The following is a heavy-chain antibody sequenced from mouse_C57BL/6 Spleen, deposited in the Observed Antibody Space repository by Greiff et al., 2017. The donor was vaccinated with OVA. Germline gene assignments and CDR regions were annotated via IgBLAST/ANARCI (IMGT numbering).Heavy chain of an antibody. V-gene: IGHV1-69*01. D-gene: IGHD4-1*01. J-gene: IGHJ2*01. CDR3: ARPGTMGYFDY. Sequence: QVQLQQPGAELVMPGASVKLSCKASGYTFTSYWMHWVKQRPGQGLEWIGEIDPSDSYTNYNQKLKGKSTLTVDKSSSTAYMQLSSLTSEDAAVYYCARPGTMGYFDYWGQGTTLTVSS. CDR1: GYTFTSYW. CDR2: IDPSDSYT.